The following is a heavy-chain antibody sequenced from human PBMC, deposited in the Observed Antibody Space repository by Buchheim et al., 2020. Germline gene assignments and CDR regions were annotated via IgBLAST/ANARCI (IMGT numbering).Heavy chain of an antibody. V-gene: IGHV3-21*01. Sequence: EVQLVASGGGLVKPGGSLRLSCAASGFTFSVYNMNWVRQAPGKGLEWVSSITGSSGHIYYEDSVKGRFTISRDNAKNSLFLQMSSLRAEDTAVYYCAGGYNYGLVYWGQGT. J-gene: IGHJ4*02. CDR1: GFTFSVYN. CDR3: AGGYNYGLVY. CDR2: ITGSSGHI. D-gene: IGHD5-18*01.